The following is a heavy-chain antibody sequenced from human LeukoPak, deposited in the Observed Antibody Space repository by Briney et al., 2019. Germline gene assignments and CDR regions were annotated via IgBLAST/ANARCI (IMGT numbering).Heavy chain of an antibody. CDR2: ISYDGSNK. D-gene: IGHD4-23*01. Sequence: GGSLRLSCAASGFTLSSYGMHWVRQAPGKGLEWVAVISYDGSNKYYADSVKGRFTISRDNSKNTLYLQMNSLRAEDTAVYYCARVDYGGNSNFDYWGQGTLVTASS. CDR1: GFTLSSYG. CDR3: ARVDYGGNSNFDY. V-gene: IGHV3-30*03. J-gene: IGHJ4*02.